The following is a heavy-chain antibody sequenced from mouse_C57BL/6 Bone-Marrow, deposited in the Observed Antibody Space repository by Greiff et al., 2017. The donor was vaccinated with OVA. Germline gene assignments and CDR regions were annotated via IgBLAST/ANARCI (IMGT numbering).Heavy chain of an antibody. CDR3: ARSFDYAWFAY. J-gene: IGHJ3*01. CDR1: GYTFTSYW. CDR2: IDPSDSET. D-gene: IGHD2-4*01. Sequence: QVQLQQPGAELVRPGSSVKLSCKASGYTFTSYWMHWVKQRPIQGLEWIGNIDPSDSETNYNQKFKDKATLTVDKSSSTAYMPLSSLTSEDSAVYYCARSFDYAWFAYWGQGTLVTVSA. V-gene: IGHV1-52*01.